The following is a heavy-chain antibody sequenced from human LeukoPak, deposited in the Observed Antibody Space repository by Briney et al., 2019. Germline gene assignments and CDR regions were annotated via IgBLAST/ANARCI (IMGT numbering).Heavy chain of an antibody. CDR1: GFTVSSNY. CDR3: ARERYDYVWGSYRQYYFDY. CDR2: IYSGGST. Sequence: GGSLRLSCAASGFTVSSNYMSWVRQAPGKWLEWVSVIYSGGSTYYADSVKGRFTISRDNSKNTLYLQMNSLRAEDTAVYYCARERYDYVWGSYRQYYFDYWGQGTLVTVSS. D-gene: IGHD3-16*02. J-gene: IGHJ4*02. V-gene: IGHV3-53*01.